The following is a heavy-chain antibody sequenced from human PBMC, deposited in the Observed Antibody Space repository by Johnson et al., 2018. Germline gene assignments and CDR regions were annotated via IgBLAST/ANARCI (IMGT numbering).Heavy chain of an antibody. CDR1: GYTFTSYY. J-gene: IGHJ3*02. V-gene: IGHV1-46*01. CDR2: INPSGDST. CDR3: ARELATTTHAFDI. Sequence: VQLLESGAEVKKXGASVKVSCKASGYTFTSYYIHWVRQAPGQGLEWMGIINPSGDSTNYAQKFQGRVTMTRDTSSSTVYMELSSLTSEDTALYYCARELATTTHAFDIWGQGTMVTVSS. D-gene: IGHD5-24*01.